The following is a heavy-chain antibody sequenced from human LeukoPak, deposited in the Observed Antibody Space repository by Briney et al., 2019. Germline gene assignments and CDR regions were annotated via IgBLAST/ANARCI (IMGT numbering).Heavy chain of an antibody. Sequence: PSETLSLTCTVSGGSISSSGYYWGWIRQPPGKGLEWIGSIYYSGSSYSNPSLKSRVTISVDTSKNQFSLKLSSVTAADTAIYYCARRGQRTAWSFDYWGQGTLVTVSS. J-gene: IGHJ4*02. CDR2: IYYSGSS. D-gene: IGHD3-3*01. V-gene: IGHV4-39*01. CDR3: ARRGQRTAWSFDY. CDR1: GGSISSSGYY.